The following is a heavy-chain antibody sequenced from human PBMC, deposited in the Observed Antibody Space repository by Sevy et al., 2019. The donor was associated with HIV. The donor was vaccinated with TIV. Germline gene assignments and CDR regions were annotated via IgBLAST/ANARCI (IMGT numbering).Heavy chain of an antibody. CDR3: ARNLNYDFWSGYYY. V-gene: IGHV1-2*06. D-gene: IGHD3-3*01. CDR1: GYTFTGYY. J-gene: IGHJ4*02. CDR2: INPNSGGT. Sequence: ASVKVSCKASGYTFTGYYMHWVRQAPGQGVEWMGRINPNSGGTNYAQKFQGRVTMTRDTSISTAYMELSRLRSDDTAVYYCARNLNYDFWSGYYYSGQGTLVTVSS.